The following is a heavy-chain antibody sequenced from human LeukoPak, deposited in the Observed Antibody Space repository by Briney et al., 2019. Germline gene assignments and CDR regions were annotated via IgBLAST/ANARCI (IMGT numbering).Heavy chain of an antibody. CDR1: GGSISSYY. CDR2: IYYSGST. CDR3: ARSHIYSSSWYGLNWFDP. Sequence: PSETLSLTCTVSGGSISSYYWSWIRQPPGKGLEWIGYIYYSGSTNYNPSLKSRVTISVDTSKNQFSLKLSSVTAADTAVYYCARSHIYSSSWYGLNWFDPWGQGTLVTVSS. D-gene: IGHD6-13*01. J-gene: IGHJ5*02. V-gene: IGHV4-59*08.